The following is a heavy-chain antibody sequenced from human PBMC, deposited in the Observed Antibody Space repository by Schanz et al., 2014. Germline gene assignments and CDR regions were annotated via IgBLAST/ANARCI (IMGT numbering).Heavy chain of an antibody. CDR1: GFIFSNSW. CDR2: IKQDGSEK. V-gene: IGHV3-7*01. CDR3: AGAVATIRADSFDI. Sequence: EVQLVESGGGLVQPGGSLRLSCAASGFIFSNSWMSWVRQAPGKGLEWVANIKQDGSEKYYVDSVKGRFTISRDNAKNLLYLQMNGLRAEDTAVYYCAGAVATIRADSFDIWGQGTMXAVSS. J-gene: IGHJ3*02. D-gene: IGHD5-12*01.